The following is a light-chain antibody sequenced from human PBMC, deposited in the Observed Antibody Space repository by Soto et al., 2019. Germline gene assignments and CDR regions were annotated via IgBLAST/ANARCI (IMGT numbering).Light chain of an antibody. J-gene: IGLJ1*01. CDR1: SSDVGGYNY. V-gene: IGLV2-14*01. Sequence: QSALTQPASVSGSPGQSITISWTGTSSDVGGYNYVSWYQQHPGKAPKLMIYEVSNRPSGVSNRFSGSKSGHTASLTISGLQSEDEADYFCTSYTSSSTLDVFGTGTKVTGL. CDR2: EVS. CDR3: TSYTSSSTLDV.